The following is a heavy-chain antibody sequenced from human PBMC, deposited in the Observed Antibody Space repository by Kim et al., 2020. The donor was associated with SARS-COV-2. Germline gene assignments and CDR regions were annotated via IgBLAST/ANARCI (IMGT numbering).Heavy chain of an antibody. CDR3: ARSSSSANFDY. D-gene: IGHD6-6*01. J-gene: IGHJ4*02. V-gene: IGHV3-53*01. CDR2: IYSGGST. CDR1: GFTVSSNY. Sequence: GGSLRLSCAASGFTVSSNYMSWVRQAPGKGLEWVSVIYSGGSTYYAESVKGRFTISRDNSKNTLYLQMNSLRAEDTAVYYCARSSSSANFDYWGQGTLVTVSS.